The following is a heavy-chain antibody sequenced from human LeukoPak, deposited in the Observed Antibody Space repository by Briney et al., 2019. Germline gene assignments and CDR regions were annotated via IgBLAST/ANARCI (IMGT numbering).Heavy chain of an antibody. CDR3: ARERFGELIVRQVLYYYYYMDV. V-gene: IGHV4-4*07. CDR1: GDSISSYY. Sequence: SETLSLTCTVSGDSISSYYWSWIRQPAGKGLEWIGRIYTSVTTNYNPSLKSRVTMSLDTSKNHFSLKLSSVTAADTAVYYCARERFGELIVRQVLYYYYYMDVWGKGTTVTVSS. J-gene: IGHJ6*03. CDR2: IYTSVTT. D-gene: IGHD3-10*01.